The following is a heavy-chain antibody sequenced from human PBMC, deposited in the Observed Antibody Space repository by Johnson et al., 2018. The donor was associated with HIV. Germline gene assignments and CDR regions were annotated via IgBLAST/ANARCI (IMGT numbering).Heavy chain of an antibody. CDR2: IRYDGSNK. V-gene: IGHV3-30*02. CDR1: GFTFSSYD. D-gene: IGHD1-26*01. CDR3: TTDRATYDAFEI. Sequence: QVQLVESGGGLIQPGGSLRLSCAASGFTFSSYDMHWVRQATGKGLEWVAFIRYDGSNKYYADSVKGRFTISRDNSKNTLYLQMNSLKTEDTAVYYCTTDRATYDAFEIWGQGTMVSVSS. J-gene: IGHJ3*02.